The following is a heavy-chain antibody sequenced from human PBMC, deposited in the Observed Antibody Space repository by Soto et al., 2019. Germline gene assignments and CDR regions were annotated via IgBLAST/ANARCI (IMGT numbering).Heavy chain of an antibody. CDR2: IFYSGSTH. CDR3: ARGGYGDYSIRGFDP. J-gene: IGHJ5*02. Sequence: QVQLQESGPGLVEPSQTLSLTCTVSGASISSGGYYWSWIRQHPGKGLEWIGYIFYSGSTHYYTPSRESRTAISLDTSKNQFSLTLSSVTAADTAVYYCARGGYGDYSIRGFDPWGQGTLVTVSS. V-gene: IGHV4-31*03. CDR1: GASISSGGYY. D-gene: IGHD4-17*01.